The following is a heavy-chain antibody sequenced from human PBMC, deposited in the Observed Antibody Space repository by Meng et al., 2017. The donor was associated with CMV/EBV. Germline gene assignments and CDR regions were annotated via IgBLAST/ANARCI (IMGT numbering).Heavy chain of an antibody. Sequence: SETLSLTCTASGGSISSSSYYWGWIRQPPGKGLEWIGSIYYSGSTYYNPSLKSRVTISVDTSKNQFSLKLSSVTAADTAVYYCARPHYANYFDYWGQGTLVTVSS. J-gene: IGHJ4*02. CDR1: GGSISSSSYY. CDR3: ARPHYANYFDY. V-gene: IGHV4-39*01. CDR2: IYYSGST. D-gene: IGHD4-17*01.